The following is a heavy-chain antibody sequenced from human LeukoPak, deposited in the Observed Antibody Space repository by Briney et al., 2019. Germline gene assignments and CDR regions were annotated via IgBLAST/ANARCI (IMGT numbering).Heavy chain of an antibody. CDR3: AKVELWADYYDSSGIDY. Sequence: PGGSLRLSCAASGFTLSSYAMRWVRQAPGKGLEWVSAISGSGGSTYYADSVKGRFTISRDNSKNTLYLQMNSLRAEDTAVYYCAKVELWADYYDSSGIDYWGQGTLVTVSS. CDR2: ISGSGGST. V-gene: IGHV3-23*01. D-gene: IGHD3-22*01. J-gene: IGHJ4*02. CDR1: GFTLSSYA.